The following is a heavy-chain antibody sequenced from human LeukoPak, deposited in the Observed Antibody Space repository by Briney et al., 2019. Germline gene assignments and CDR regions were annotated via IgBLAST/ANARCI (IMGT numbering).Heavy chain of an antibody. V-gene: IGHV5-10-1*01. J-gene: IGHJ4*02. Sequence: GESLKISCPGSGYTFTNYWISWVRQRPGKGLEWMGRIYPSDSYTSVMPSFRGHVTISVDESISTAYLQCTSLKASDTAIYYCARRYYDILTGYYYHDYWGQGTLVTVSS. CDR3: ARRYYDILTGYYYHDY. CDR1: GYTFTNYW. CDR2: IYPSDSYT. D-gene: IGHD3-9*01.